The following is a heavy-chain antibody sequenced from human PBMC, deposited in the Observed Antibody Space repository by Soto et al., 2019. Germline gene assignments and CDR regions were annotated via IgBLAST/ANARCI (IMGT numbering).Heavy chain of an antibody. CDR2: MNPNSGNT. D-gene: IGHD3-3*01. J-gene: IGHJ6*03. CDR1: GYTFTSYD. V-gene: IGHV1-8*01. CDR3: ARADYDFWSGYFPYYYYYMDV. Sequence: QVPLVQSGAEVKKPGASVKVSCKASGYTFTSYDINWVRQATGQGLEWMGWMNPNSGNTGYAQKFQGRVTMTRNTSISTAYMELSSLRSEDTAVYYRARADYDFWSGYFPYYYYYMDVWGKGTTVTVSS.